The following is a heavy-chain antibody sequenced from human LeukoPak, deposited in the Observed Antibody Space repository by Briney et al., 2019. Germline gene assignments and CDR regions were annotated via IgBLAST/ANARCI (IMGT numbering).Heavy chain of an antibody. CDR2: ISSSSSYI. CDR3: ARDLGYCSSTSCGGDY. D-gene: IGHD2-2*01. V-gene: IGHV3-21*01. CDR1: GFTFSSYS. J-gene: IGHJ4*02. Sequence: PGGSLRLSCAASGFTFSSYSMNWVRQAPGKGLEWVSSISSSSSYIYYADSVKGRFTISRDNAKNSLYLQMNSLRAEDTAVYYCARDLGYCSSTSCGGDYWGQGTLVTVSS.